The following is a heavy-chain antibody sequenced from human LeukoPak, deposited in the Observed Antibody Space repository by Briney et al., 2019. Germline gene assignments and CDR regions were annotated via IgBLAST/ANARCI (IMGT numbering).Heavy chain of an antibody. J-gene: IGHJ5*02. D-gene: IGHD3-9*01. CDR2: IYYSGST. Sequence: SETLSLTCTVSGGSINSYYWSWIRQPPGKGLEWIGYIYYSGSTNYNPSLKSRVTISVDTSKNQFSLKLSSVTAADTAVYYCARGVRGYDILTGYTQGVKFDPWGQGTLVTVSS. V-gene: IGHV4-59*01. CDR3: ARGVRGYDILTGYTQGVKFDP. CDR1: GGSINSYY.